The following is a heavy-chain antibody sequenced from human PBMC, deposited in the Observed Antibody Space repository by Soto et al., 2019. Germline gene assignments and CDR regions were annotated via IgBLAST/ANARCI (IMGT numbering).Heavy chain of an antibody. CDR1: GYTFTSYD. V-gene: IGHV1-8*01. D-gene: IGHD6-19*01. CDR2: MNPSTGNT. CDR3: ERGRIIVAGGFDP. J-gene: IGHJ5*02. Sequence: ASVKGSCKASGYTFTSYDIIWVRQATGQGLEWMGWMNPSTGNTDSAEKFQGRITMTRNTSISTVYMEVSSLNFEDTAVYYCERGRIIVAGGFDPWGQGTLVTVSS.